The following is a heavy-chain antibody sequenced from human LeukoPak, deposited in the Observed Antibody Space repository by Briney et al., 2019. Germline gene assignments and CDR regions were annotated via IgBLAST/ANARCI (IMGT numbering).Heavy chain of an antibody. J-gene: IGHJ5*02. Sequence: SETLSLTCTVSGGSISSGGYYWSWIRQPPGKGLEWIGYIYHSGSTYYNPSLKSRVTISVDRSKNQFSLKLSSVTAADTAVYYCARAPRSSMLSPDWFDPWGQGTLVTVSS. CDR3: ARAPRSSMLSPDWFDP. CDR2: IYHSGST. V-gene: IGHV4-30-2*01. D-gene: IGHD2-8*02. CDR1: GGSISSGGYY.